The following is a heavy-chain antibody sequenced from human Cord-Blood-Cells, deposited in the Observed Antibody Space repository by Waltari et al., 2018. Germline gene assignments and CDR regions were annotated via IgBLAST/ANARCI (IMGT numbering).Heavy chain of an antibody. Sequence: QVQLVQSGAEVKKPGSSVKVSGKASGGTFSSYAISWVRQAPGQGLEWMGRAIHICGTATYAQNLQGRVTITADKTTSTASMELSSLRSEDTAVYYGARERGGYSYGYDRFDPWGHGTLVTVSS. J-gene: IGHJ5*02. CDR2: AIHICGTA. CDR1: GGTFSSYA. D-gene: IGHD5-18*01. CDR3: ARERGGYSYGYDRFDP. V-gene: IGHV1-69*06.